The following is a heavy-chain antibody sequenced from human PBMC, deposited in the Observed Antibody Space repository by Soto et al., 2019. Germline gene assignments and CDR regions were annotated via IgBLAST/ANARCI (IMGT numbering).Heavy chain of an antibody. D-gene: IGHD3-3*01. CDR1: GGSMSNYY. J-gene: IGHJ4*02. CDR2: IHDSGST. CDR3: ARGSRSGYYAY. Sequence: SETLSLTCTVSGGSMSNYYRSWIRQPPGKGLEWIGYIHDSGSTKYSPSLKSRVTISLDTSKNHFSLNLTSVTAADTAVYFCARGSRSGYYAYWGQGTLVTVSS. V-gene: IGHV4-59*13.